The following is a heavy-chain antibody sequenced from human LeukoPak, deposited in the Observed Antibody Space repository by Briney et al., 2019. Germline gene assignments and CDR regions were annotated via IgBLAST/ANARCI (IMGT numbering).Heavy chain of an antibody. CDR3: VRDFRCSGGSCPLFDY. V-gene: IGHV3-23*01. J-gene: IGHJ4*02. Sequence: TGGSLTLSCTASGFTFRSYAMSWVRQAPGKGLDWVSGINEPGVYTYYADSVKGRFTISRDNSENTLYLQMNSLRVEATAVYYCVRDFRCSGGSCPLFDYWGQGTLVTASS. CDR1: GFTFRSYA. CDR2: INEPGVYT. D-gene: IGHD2-15*01.